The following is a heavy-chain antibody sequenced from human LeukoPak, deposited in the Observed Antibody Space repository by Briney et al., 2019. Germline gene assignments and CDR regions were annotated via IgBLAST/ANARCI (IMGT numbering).Heavy chain of an antibody. CDR2: ISSRSTYI. V-gene: IGHV3-21*01. Sequence: GGSLRLSCAASGFTFSSYSMNWVRQAPGKGLEWGSSISSRSTYIYYADSLKGRFTISRDNAKNSLYLQMNSLRAEDTAVYYCAARDSYGSGSYPIDYWGQGTLVTVSS. CDR3: AARDSYGSGSYPIDY. D-gene: IGHD3-10*01. CDR1: GFTFSSYS. J-gene: IGHJ4*02.